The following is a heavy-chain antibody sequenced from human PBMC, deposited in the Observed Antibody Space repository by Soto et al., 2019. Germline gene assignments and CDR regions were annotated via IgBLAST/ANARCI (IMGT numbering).Heavy chain of an antibody. Sequence: PGGSLRLSCVVSGFTSSNAHMSWVRQPPGKGLEWVGRIRSKSDDGTTAYAAPVKGRFTISRDDSKNTVYLQMSSLKTEDTAVYYCTSQPLFGGYSYYFDYWGQGXLVTVSS. D-gene: IGHD3-16*01. CDR2: IRSKSDDGTT. J-gene: IGHJ4*02. CDR3: TSQPLFGGYSYYFDY. V-gene: IGHV3-15*01. CDR1: GFTSSNAH.